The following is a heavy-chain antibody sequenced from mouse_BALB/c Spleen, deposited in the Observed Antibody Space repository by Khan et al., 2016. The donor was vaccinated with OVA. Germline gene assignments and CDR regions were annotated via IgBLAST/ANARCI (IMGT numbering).Heavy chain of an antibody. CDR2: INPSDSES. CDR3: TRREKYGYDPSWFAY. D-gene: IGHD2-2*01. J-gene: IGHJ3*01. V-gene: IGHV1-61*01. CDR1: GYTFPSYW. Sequence: QVQLKESGAELVRPGASVKLSCKASGYTFPSYWMNWVRQRPGQGLEWVGKINPSDSESHYNQMFKDKATLTVDKSSGTAYMQLSSLTSEDSAVYYCTRREKYGYDPSWFAYWGQGTLVTVSA.